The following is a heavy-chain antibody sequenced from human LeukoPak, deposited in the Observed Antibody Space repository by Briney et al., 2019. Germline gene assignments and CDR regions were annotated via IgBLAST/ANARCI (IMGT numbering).Heavy chain of an antibody. CDR2: IYPGDSDT. D-gene: IGHD7-27*01. CDR3: ARLTGDGVGHEFDY. J-gene: IGHJ4*02. CDR1: GYNFGTSW. V-gene: IGHV5-51*01. Sequence: GESLKISCKGSGYNFGTSWIGWVRQMPGKGLEWMGIIYPGDSDTRYSPSFQGQVTISADKSTNTAYLQWSSLKASDTAMYYCARLTGDGVGHEFDYWGQGTLVTVSS.